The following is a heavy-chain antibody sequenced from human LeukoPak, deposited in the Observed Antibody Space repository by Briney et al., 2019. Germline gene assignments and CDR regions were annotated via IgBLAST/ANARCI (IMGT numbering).Heavy chain of an antibody. CDR1: GFTFSSFA. Sequence: GGSLRLSCAVSGFTFSSFAMHWVRQAPGKGLAWVAVISYDGTDKYQADSVKGRFTISRDNSKNTLYLQMNSLKASDTAMYYCARLPYGDQKDYYYYYMDVWGKGTTVTVSS. CDR2: ISYDGTDK. D-gene: IGHD4-17*01. J-gene: IGHJ6*03. CDR3: ARLPYGDQKDYYYYYMDV. V-gene: IGHV3-30*04.